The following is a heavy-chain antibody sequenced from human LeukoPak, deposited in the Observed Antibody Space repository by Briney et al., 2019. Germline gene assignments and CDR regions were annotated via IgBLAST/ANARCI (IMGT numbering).Heavy chain of an antibody. D-gene: IGHD6-13*01. J-gene: IGHJ4*02. V-gene: IGHV4-39*01. CDR2: IFYSGST. Sequence: TSETLSLTCTVSGGSISSSNYYWGWIRQPPGKGLEWIGSIFYSGSTYYNPSLKSRVTISVDTSKNQSSLRLSSVTAADTAVYYCARRGAAAGYFDYWGQGTLVTVSS. CDR3: ARRGAAAGYFDY. CDR1: GGSISSSNYY.